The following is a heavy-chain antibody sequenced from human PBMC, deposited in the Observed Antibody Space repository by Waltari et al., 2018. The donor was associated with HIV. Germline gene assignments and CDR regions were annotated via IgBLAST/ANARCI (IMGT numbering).Heavy chain of an antibody. CDR2: STSGNSAT. J-gene: IGHJ1*01. Sequence: EVQLVQSRKEIKKPGESLKISCKGSGYKFNTYWIGWVRQMPGKGLEWMGISTSGNSATCSRLSSQGQVTISADTSVTTAYLHWRSLKASDTAKYYCVVGPHYFDGPEGRGRLDYFQNWGQGTLVTVSS. CDR1: GYKFNTYW. D-gene: IGHD3-9*01. CDR3: VVGPHYFDGPEGRGRLDYFQN. V-gene: IGHV5-51*01.